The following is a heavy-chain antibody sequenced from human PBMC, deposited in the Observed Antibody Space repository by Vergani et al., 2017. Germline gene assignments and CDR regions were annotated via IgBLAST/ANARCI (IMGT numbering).Heavy chain of an antibody. CDR2: ISYDGSNK. Sequence: QVQLVESGGGVVQPGRSLRLSCAASGFTFSSYAMHWVRQAPGKGLEWVAVISYDGSNKYYADSVKGRFTISRDNSKNTLYLQMNSLRAEDTAVYYCARAGGRHTVTTAANYWGQGTLVTVSS. V-gene: IGHV3-30*01. CDR1: GFTFSSYA. CDR3: ARAGGRHTVTTAANY. J-gene: IGHJ4*02. D-gene: IGHD4-17*01.